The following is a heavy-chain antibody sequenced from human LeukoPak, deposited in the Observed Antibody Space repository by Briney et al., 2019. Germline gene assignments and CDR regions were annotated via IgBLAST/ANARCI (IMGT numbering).Heavy chain of an antibody. CDR3: ARYIETPRRDLDY. CDR2: IKQDGSEK. V-gene: IGHV3-7*01. Sequence: GGSLRLSCAASGFTLSSYWMSWVRQAPGKGLEWVARIKQDGSEKHYVASVKGRFTISRDNAKNSVYLQMNTLRAEDTAVYYCARYIETPRRDLDYWGQGTLVTVSS. J-gene: IGHJ4*02. CDR1: GFTLSSYW. D-gene: IGHD4-23*01.